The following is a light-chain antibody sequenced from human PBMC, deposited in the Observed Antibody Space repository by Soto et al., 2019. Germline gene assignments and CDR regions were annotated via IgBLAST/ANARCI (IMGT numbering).Light chain of an antibody. CDR2: AAS. V-gene: IGKV1-17*01. Sequence: DIQMTQSPSSLSASVGDRVTITCRASQGIRDALGWYQQKPGKAPKRLIYAASSLKSGVPSRFRGSGSATEFTLTISILQPEGLATYYCLQHNSYPQTFGQGTKVESK. CDR1: QGIRDA. CDR3: LQHNSYPQT. J-gene: IGKJ1*01.